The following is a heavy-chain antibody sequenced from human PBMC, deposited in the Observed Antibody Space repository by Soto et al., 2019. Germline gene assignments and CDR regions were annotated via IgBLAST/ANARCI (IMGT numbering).Heavy chain of an antibody. D-gene: IGHD2-2*01. V-gene: IGHV1-18*01. CDR3: ARTQATSYCSSTSCSRGVWFDP. CDR2: ISAYNGNT. CDR1: GYTFTSYG. Sequence: GASVKVSCKASGYTFTSYGISWVRQAPGQGFEWMGWISAYNGNTNYAQKLQGRVTMTTDTSTSTAYMELRSLRSDDTAVYYCARTQATSYCSSTSCSRGVWFDPWGQGTLVTVSS. J-gene: IGHJ5*02.